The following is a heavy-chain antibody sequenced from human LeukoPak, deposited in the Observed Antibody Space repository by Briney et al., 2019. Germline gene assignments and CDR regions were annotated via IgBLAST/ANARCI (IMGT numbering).Heavy chain of an antibody. D-gene: IGHD2-2*02. Sequence: PSETLSLTCTVSGGSISSSSYYWGWIRQPPGKGLEWIGSIYYSGSTYYNPSLKSRVTISVDTSKNQFSLKLSSVTAADTAVYYCARDQYQLLYADYAQSYYYYYYMDVWGKGTTVTISS. CDR3: ARDQYQLLYADYAQSYYYYYYMDV. CDR1: GGSISSSSYY. V-gene: IGHV4-39*07. CDR2: IYYSGST. J-gene: IGHJ6*03.